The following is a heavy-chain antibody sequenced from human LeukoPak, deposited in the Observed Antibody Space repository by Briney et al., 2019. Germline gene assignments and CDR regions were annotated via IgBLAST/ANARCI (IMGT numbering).Heavy chain of an antibody. Sequence: SETLSLTCTVSGGSISSYYWSWIRQPPGRGLEWIGYVFDSGSTNYNPSLKSRVTISVDTSTKQFSLRLSSVTAADTAVYYCARLYQQSKWKYYYYYMDVWGKGTTVTVSS. V-gene: IGHV4-59*01. CDR1: GGSISSYY. D-gene: IGHD1-1*01. CDR2: VFDSGST. CDR3: ARLYQQSKWKYYYYYMDV. J-gene: IGHJ6*03.